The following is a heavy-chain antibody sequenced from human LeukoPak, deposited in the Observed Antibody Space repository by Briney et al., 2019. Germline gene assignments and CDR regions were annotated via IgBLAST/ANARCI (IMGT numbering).Heavy chain of an antibody. J-gene: IGHJ3*02. CDR3: AGDRDSSGAFDI. Sequence: GGSLRLSCVASGFTFSDYYMSWVRQAPGKGLEWVSVIYSGGKTYYADSVKGRFTISRDNSKNTLYLQMNSLRAEDTALYYCAGDRDSSGAFDIWGQGTMVTVSS. CDR1: GFTFSDYY. D-gene: IGHD3-10*01. CDR2: IYSGGKT. V-gene: IGHV3-53*01.